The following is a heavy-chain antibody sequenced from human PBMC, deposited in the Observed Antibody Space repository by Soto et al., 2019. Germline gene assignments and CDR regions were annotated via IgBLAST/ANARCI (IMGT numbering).Heavy chain of an antibody. J-gene: IGHJ4*02. CDR2: IYHSGST. D-gene: IGHD4-17*01. CDR3: ARYDGDDYGDYVIDY. CDR1: GGSISSGGYS. Sequence: QLQLQESGSGLVKPSQTLSLTCAVSGGSISSGGYSWSWIRQPPGKGLEWIGYIYHSGSTYYNPSLKSRVTISVDRSKNQFSLKLSSVTAADTAVYYCARYDGDDYGDYVIDYWGQGTLVTVSS. V-gene: IGHV4-30-2*01.